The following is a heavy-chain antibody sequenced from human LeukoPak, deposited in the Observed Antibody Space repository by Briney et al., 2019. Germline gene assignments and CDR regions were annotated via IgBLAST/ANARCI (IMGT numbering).Heavy chain of an antibody. Sequence: GESLKISCKGSGYSFTSYWIGWVRQMPGKGLEWMGIIYPGDSDTRYSPSFQGQVTISADKSISTAYLQWSSLKASDTAMYYCVRPSGSGTTAGSLDYWGQGTLVTVSS. CDR1: GYSFTSYW. J-gene: IGHJ4*02. D-gene: IGHD3-10*01. CDR2: IYPGDSDT. CDR3: VRPSGSGTTAGSLDY. V-gene: IGHV5-51*01.